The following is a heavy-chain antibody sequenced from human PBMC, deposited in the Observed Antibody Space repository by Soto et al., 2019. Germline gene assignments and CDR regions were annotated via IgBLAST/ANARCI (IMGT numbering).Heavy chain of an antibody. CDR2: ISYDGSNK. J-gene: IGHJ4*02. Sequence: QVQLVESGGGVVQPGRSLRLSCAASGFTFSSYGMHWVRQAPGKGLEWVAVISYDGSNKYYADSVKGRFTISRDNSKNTLYLQMNSLRAEDTAVYYCARWPLRGSGSYWYYFDYWGQGTLVTVSS. V-gene: IGHV3-30*03. D-gene: IGHD3-10*01. CDR1: GFTFSSYG. CDR3: ARWPLRGSGSYWYYFDY.